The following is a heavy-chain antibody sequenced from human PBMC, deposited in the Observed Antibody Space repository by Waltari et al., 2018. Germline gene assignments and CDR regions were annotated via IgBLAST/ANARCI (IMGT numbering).Heavy chain of an antibody. D-gene: IGHD4-17*01. CDR2: IYHSGRT. CDR3: ARGKDYGDYDDAFDI. V-gene: IGHV4-4*02. CDR1: GGSISSSNW. J-gene: IGHJ3*02. Sequence: QVQLQESGPGLVKPSGTLSLTCAVSGGSISSSNWWSWVRQPPGKGLEWIGEIYHSGRTNYNPSLKSRVTISVDKSKNQFSLKLSAVTAADTAVYYCARGKDYGDYDDAFDIWGQGTMVTVSS.